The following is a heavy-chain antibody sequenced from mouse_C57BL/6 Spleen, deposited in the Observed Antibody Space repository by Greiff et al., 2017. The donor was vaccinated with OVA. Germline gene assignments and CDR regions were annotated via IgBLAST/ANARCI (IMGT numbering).Heavy chain of an antibody. J-gene: IGHJ4*01. D-gene: IGHD2-4*01. CDR1: GYTFTDYY. Sequence: EVQLQQSGPELVKPGASVKISCKASGYTFTDYYMNWVKQSHGKSLEWIGDINPNNGGTSYNQKFKGKATLTVDKSSSTAYMELCSLTSEDSAVYYCARGDYGDYYYAMDYWGQGTSVTVSS. CDR2: INPNNGGT. CDR3: ARGDYGDYYYAMDY. V-gene: IGHV1-26*01.